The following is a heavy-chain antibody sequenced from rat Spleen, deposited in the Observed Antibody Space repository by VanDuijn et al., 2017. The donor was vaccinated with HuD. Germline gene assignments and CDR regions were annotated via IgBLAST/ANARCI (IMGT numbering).Heavy chain of an antibody. J-gene: IGHJ2*01. Sequence: EVQLVESGGALVQPGRSMKLSCTASRFTFTDLGMAWVRQAPGKGLEWVSSISNDGGTTYYPDSVKGRFTISRDNAENTVYLQMNSLRSEDTATYYCARSSLGFDYWGQGVMVTVSS. CDR3: ARSSLGFDY. CDR2: ISNDGGTT. V-gene: IGHV5S13*01. D-gene: IGHD5-1*01. CDR1: RFTFTDLG.